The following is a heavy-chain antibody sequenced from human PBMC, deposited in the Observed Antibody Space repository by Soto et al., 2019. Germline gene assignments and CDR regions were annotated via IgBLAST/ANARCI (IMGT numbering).Heavy chain of an antibody. V-gene: IGHV4-34*01. CDR2: INHSGST. CDR3: ARGRRYSYGTRGWFDP. D-gene: IGHD5-18*01. Sequence: DTRSLTRSCSGLSFSGYYWSLIRQPPGKGLEWIGEINHSGSTNYNPSLKSRVTISVDTSKNQFSLKLSSVTAADTAVYYCARGRRYSYGTRGWFDPWGQGTLVTVSS. J-gene: IGHJ5*02. CDR1: GLSFSGYY.